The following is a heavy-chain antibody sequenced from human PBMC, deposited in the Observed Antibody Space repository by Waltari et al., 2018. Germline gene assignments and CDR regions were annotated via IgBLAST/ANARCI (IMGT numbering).Heavy chain of an antibody. CDR1: GFTFSSYS. J-gene: IGHJ6*02. Sequence: EVQLVESGGGLVQPGGSLRLSCAASGFTFSSYSMNWVRQAPGKGLEWVSYMSSSSSTIYYADSVKGRFTISRDNAKNSLYLQMNSLRAEDTAVYYCARDRGLFRNHYYYYGMDVWGQGTTVTVSS. CDR3: ARDRGLFRNHYYYYGMDV. V-gene: IGHV3-48*01. CDR2: MSSSSSTI. D-gene: IGHD3-10*01.